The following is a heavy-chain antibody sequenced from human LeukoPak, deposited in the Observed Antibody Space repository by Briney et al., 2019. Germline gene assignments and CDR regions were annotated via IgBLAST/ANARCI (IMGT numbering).Heavy chain of an antibody. J-gene: IGHJ4*02. CDR1: GGSFSGYY. Sequence: SETLSLTCAVYGGSFSGYYWSRIRQPPGKELEWIGEINHSGSTNYNPSLKSRVTISVDRSKNQFSLKLTSVTPADTAVYYCARGDIVSAVQPWGQGTLVTVSS. V-gene: IGHV4-34*01. D-gene: IGHD5/OR15-5a*01. CDR2: INHSGST. CDR3: ARGDIVSAVQP.